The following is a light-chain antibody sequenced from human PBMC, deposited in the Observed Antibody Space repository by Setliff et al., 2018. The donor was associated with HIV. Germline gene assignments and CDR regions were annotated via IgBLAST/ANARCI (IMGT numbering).Light chain of an antibody. CDR2: DVT. J-gene: IGLJ1*01. V-gene: IGLV2-11*01. CDR1: SSDVGAYNH. CDR3: CSYAGRDSFYV. Sequence: QSALTQPRSVSGSPGQSVTISCTGSSSDVGAYNHVSWYQLHPGKAPKLIIYDVTERPSGVPGRFSGSKSGTTASLTISGLQADDEADYFCCSYAGRDSFYVFATGTKVTVL.